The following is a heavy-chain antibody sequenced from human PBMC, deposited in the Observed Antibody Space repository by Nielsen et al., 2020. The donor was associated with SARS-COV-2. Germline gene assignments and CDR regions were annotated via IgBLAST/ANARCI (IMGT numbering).Heavy chain of an antibody. CDR1: GYSFTSYW. CDR2: IYPGDSDT. V-gene: IGHV5-51*01. CDR3: ARLYYGSGSYGLLAYYYGMDV. Sequence: GESLKISCQGSGYSFTSYWIGWVRQMPGKGLEWMGIIYPGDSDTRYSPSFQGQVTISADNSISTSYLQWSSLKASDTAMYYCARLYYGSGSYGLLAYYYGMDVWGQGTTVTVSS. J-gene: IGHJ6*02. D-gene: IGHD3-10*01.